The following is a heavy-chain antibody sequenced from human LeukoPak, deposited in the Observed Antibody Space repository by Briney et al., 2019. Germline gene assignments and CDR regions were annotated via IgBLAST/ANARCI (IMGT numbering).Heavy chain of an antibody. CDR1: GYTFTSYY. V-gene: IGHV1-46*01. CDR3: ARGHYYYDSSGYYYFDY. CDR2: IYPSGGST. Sequence: ASVKVSCKASGYTFTSYYMHWVRQAPGQGLEWMGIIYPSGGSTSYAQKFQGRVTMTRDTSTSTVYMELSSLRPEDTAVYYCARGHYYYDSSGYYYFDYWGQGTLVTVSS. D-gene: IGHD3-22*01. J-gene: IGHJ4*02.